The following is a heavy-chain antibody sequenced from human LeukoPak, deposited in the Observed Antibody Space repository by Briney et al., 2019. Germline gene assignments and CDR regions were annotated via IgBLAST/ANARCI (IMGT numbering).Heavy chain of an antibody. CDR1: GYTFTSYD. CDR2: MNPNSGNT. CDR3: ARAYSSGWYARGAFGY. D-gene: IGHD6-19*01. Sequence: ASVKVSCKASGYTFTSYDINWVRQATGQGLEWMGWMNPNSGNTGYAQKFQGRVTMTRNTSISTAYMELSSLRSEDTAVYYCARAYSSGWYARGAFGYWGQGTLVTVSS. J-gene: IGHJ4*02. V-gene: IGHV1-8*01.